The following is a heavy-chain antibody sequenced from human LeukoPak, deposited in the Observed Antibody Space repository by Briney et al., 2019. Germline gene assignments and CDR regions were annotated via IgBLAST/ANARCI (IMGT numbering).Heavy chain of an antibody. J-gene: IGHJ4*02. CDR3: ARDVYRGSSWYAFDY. V-gene: IGHV3-48*04. CDR1: GFTFGDYS. D-gene: IGHD6-13*01. CDR2: ISSSSTTI. Sequence: GGSLRLSCAASGFTFGDYSINWVRQAPGKGLEWVSYISSSSTTIYYADSVKGRFTISRDNAKNSLYLQMSSLRAEDTGVYYCARDVYRGSSWYAFDYWGQGTLVTVSS.